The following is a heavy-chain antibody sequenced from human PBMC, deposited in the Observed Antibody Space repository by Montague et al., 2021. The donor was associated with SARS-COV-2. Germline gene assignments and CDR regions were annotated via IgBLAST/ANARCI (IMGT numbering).Heavy chain of an antibody. J-gene: IGHJ5*02. CDR2: KSSGGSS. V-gene: IGHV4-39*07. Sequence: SETLSLTCTFSGNVLTRNTYYWGWIRQPPGKGLEFIGSKSSGGSSNYNTPFEGRVTVSVDRSKSQFSLSLTSVSAADTAVYYCARSFCGPTTCYENWFDLRSKGLLVTVSS. D-gene: IGHD2-15*01. CDR1: GNVLTRNTYY. CDR3: ARSFCGPTTCYENWFDL.